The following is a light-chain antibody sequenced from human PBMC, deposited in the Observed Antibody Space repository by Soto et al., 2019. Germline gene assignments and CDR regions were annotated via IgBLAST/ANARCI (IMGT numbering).Light chain of an antibody. CDR2: WAS. Sequence: IVMTHVPDFLALSLGARVTINCKSSQSVLFSSKTKNYLAWYQHKPGQPPKLLIYWASTRESGVPDRFSGSGSGTDFTLSISSLQAEDVAVYYCQQYFSSPYTFGQGTRLEIK. CDR3: QQYFSSPYT. J-gene: IGKJ5*01. CDR1: QSVLFSSKTKNY. V-gene: IGKV4-1*01.